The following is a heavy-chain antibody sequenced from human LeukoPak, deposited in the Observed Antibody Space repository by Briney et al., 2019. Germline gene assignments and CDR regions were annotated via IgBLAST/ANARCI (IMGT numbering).Heavy chain of an antibody. CDR3: ARGGYSSGWYLDY. Sequence: SETLSLTCTVSGGSISSYYWSWIRQPPGKGLEWIGYIYYSGITNYNPSLKSRVTISVDTSKNQFSLKLSSVTAADTAVYYCARGGYSSGWYLDYWGQGTLVTVSS. V-gene: IGHV4-59*01. CDR2: IYYSGIT. J-gene: IGHJ4*02. D-gene: IGHD6-19*01. CDR1: GGSISSYY.